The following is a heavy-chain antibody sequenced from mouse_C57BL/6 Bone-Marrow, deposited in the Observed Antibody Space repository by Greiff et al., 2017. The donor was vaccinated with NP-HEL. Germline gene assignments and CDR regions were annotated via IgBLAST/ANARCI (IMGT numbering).Heavy chain of an antibody. CDR3: ARDGSSQYYFDY. J-gene: IGHJ2*01. V-gene: IGHV1-18*01. CDR1: GYTFTDYN. CDR2: INPNNGGT. Sequence: VHVKQSGPELVKPGASVKIPCKASGYTFTDYNMDWVKQSHGKSLEWIGDINPNNGGTIYNQKFKGKATLTVDKSSSTAYMELRSLTSEDTAVYYCARDGSSQYYFDYWGQGTTLTVSS. D-gene: IGHD1-1*01.